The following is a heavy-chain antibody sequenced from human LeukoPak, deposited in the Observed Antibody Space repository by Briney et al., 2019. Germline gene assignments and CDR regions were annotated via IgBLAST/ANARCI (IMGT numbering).Heavy chain of an antibody. J-gene: IGHJ4*02. V-gene: IGHV4-39*07. Sequence: SETLSLTCSVSGDSISRSDSYWDWIRQPPGKGLEWIGTIYYSGRTYYSPSLKSRVTMSVDTSKNQFSLKLSSVTAADTAVYYCARGRRITMDPPGYWGQGTLVTVSS. CDR3: ARGRRITMDPPGY. D-gene: IGHD3-10*01. CDR1: GDSISRSDSY. CDR2: IYYSGRT.